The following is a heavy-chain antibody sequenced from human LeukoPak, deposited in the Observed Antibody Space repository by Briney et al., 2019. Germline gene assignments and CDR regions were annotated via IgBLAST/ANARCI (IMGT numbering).Heavy chain of an antibody. D-gene: IGHD1-26*01. CDR1: GYTFTSHY. V-gene: IGHV1-46*01. J-gene: IGHJ4*02. CDR2: INPSSGAT. Sequence: GASVKVSCKASGYTFTSHYMHWVRPAPGQGLEWMGIINPSSGATSDAQKFQGRVTMTRDTSTSTVYMELSSLRSEDTAVYFCARDFGIVGTTWGYYFDHWGQGTLVTVSS. CDR3: ARDFGIVGTTWGYYFDH.